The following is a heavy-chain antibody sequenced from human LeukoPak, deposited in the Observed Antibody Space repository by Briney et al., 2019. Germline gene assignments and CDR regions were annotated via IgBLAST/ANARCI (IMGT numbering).Heavy chain of an antibody. CDR2: ISRSGRTA. CDR3: ARVVQSGAFDI. Sequence: PGGSLRLSCVASGFTFSSYEMNWVRQTPGKGLEWVSYISRSGRTAYYADSVRGRFTISRDNAKNSLYLQMNSLRADDTAVYYCARVVQSGAFDIWGQGTMVTVST. CDR1: GFTFSSYE. V-gene: IGHV3-48*03. J-gene: IGHJ3*02. D-gene: IGHD3-10*01.